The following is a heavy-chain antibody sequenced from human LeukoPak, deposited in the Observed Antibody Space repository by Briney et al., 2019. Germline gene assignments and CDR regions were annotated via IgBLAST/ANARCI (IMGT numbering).Heavy chain of an antibody. CDR3: ARDREIIAFDY. D-gene: IGHD3-10*01. CDR2: INTNTGNP. J-gene: IGHJ4*02. CDR1: GYTFINNW. V-gene: IGHV7-4-1*02. Sequence: GASVKVSCEASGYTFINNWMHWVRQAPGQGLEWMGWINTNTGNPTYAQGFTGRFVFSLDTSVSTAYLQISSLEAEDTAVYYCARDREIIAFDYWGQGTLVSVSS.